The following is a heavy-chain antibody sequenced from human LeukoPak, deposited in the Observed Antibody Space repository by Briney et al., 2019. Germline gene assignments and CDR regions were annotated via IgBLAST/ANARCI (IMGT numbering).Heavy chain of an antibody. CDR3: ARDSELLDY. J-gene: IGHJ4*02. V-gene: IGHV4-34*01. Sequence: PSETLSLTCAVYGGSFSGYYWSWIRQPPGKGLEWIGEINHSGSTNYNPSLKSRVTISVDTSKNQFSLKLSSVTAADTAVYYCARDSELLDYWGQGTLVTVSS. D-gene: IGHD1-26*01. CDR1: GGSFSGYY. CDR2: INHSGST.